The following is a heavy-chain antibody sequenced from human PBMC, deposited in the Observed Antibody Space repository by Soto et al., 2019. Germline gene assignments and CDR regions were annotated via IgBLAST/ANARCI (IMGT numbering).Heavy chain of an antibody. V-gene: IGHV3-53*01. CDR2: IYSGGST. CDR3: ARTVAVAEDLNWFDP. J-gene: IGHJ5*02. CDR1: GFPVSSNY. Sequence: PGGSLRLSCAASGFPVSSNYMSWVRQAPGKGLEWVSVIYSGGSTYYADSVKGRFTISRDNSKNTLYLQMNSLRAEDTAVYYCARTVAVAEDLNWFDPWGQGTLVTVSS. D-gene: IGHD6-19*01.